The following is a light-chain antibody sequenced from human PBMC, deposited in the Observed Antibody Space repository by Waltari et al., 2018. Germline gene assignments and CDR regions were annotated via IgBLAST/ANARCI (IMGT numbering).Light chain of an antibody. CDR1: NSDVGGYNL. CDR2: EGS. V-gene: IGLV2-23*01. Sequence: QSALTQPASVSGSPGQSITISCTGSNSDVGGYNLVSWYLQFPNKAPQLIIYEGSQRSSHFPSGFSTAKSGNTASLTISGLQPENEAYYFCSSYARMDNSVLFGVGTKRSVL. J-gene: IGLJ2*01. CDR3: SSYARMDNSVL.